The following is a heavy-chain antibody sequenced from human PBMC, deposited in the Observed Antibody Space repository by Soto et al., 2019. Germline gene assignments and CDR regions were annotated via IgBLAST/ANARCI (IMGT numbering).Heavy chain of an antibody. J-gene: IGHJ4*02. Sequence: QLGGPLRLSCAASGFTFSSYAMSWVRQAPGKGLEWVSAISGSGGSTYYADSVKGRFTISRDNSKNTLYLQMNSLRAEDTAVYYCAKPNTPNITPFGYWGQGTLVTVSS. V-gene: IGHV3-23*01. D-gene: IGHD3-3*01. CDR2: ISGSGGST. CDR1: GFTFSSYA. CDR3: AKPNTPNITPFGY.